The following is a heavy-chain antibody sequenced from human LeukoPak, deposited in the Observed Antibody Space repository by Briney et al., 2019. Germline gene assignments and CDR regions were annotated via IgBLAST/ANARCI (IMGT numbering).Heavy chain of an antibody. CDR3: AKVGLGNTAVHI. J-gene: IGHJ3*02. Sequence: ASVKVSCKASGYTFTNYDINWVRQATGQGLEWMGWMNFNSGNTGYAQKFQGRVTMTRNTSISTLYMELSSLKSEDTAIYYCAKVGLGNTAVHIWGQGTMVTVSS. V-gene: IGHV1-8*01. D-gene: IGHD5-18*01. CDR2: MNFNSGNT. CDR1: GYTFTNYD.